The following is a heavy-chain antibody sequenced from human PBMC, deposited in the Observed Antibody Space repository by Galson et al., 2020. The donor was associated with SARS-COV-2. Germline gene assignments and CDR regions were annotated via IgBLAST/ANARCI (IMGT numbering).Heavy chain of an antibody. J-gene: IGHJ6*03. CDR3: ARCNPGYYYYYMDV. Sequence: SETLSLTCTVSGGSISSYYWSWIRQPPGKGLEWIGYIYYSGSTNYNPSLKSRVTISVDTSKNQFSLKLSSVTAADTAVYYCARCNPGYYYYYMDVWGKGTTVTVSS. V-gene: IGHV4-59*01. CDR1: GGSISSYY. CDR2: IYYSGST.